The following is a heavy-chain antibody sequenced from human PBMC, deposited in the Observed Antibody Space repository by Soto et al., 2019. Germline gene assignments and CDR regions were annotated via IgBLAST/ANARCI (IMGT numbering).Heavy chain of an antibody. J-gene: IGHJ4*02. CDR1: GFTFSTYW. CDR3: ARDAGGRSDV. V-gene: IGHV3-7*01. D-gene: IGHD6-25*01. CDR2: MNGDGSQK. Sequence: EVQLVESGGALVQPGGSLRLSCAGSGFTFSTYWMSWVRLAPGKGLEWVANMNGDGSQKYYVGSVKGRFTISRDNDKNSLYLQMNGLRVDDTTVYYCARDAGGRSDVWGPGTLVTVSS.